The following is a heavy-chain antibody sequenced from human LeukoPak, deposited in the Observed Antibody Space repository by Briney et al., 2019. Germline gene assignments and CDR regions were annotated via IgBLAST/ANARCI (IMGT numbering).Heavy chain of an antibody. CDR2: IYTSGST. V-gene: IGHV4-61*02. J-gene: IGHJ4*02. CDR1: GGSISSGSYY. CDR3: ARSDWGIVVVPAAIRLDYYFDY. Sequence: PSQTLSLTCTVSGGSISSGSYYWSWIRQPAGKGLEWIGRIYTSGSTNYNPSLKSRVTISVDTSKNQFSLKLSSVTAADTAVYYCARSDWGIVVVPAAIRLDYYFDYWGQGTLVTVSS. D-gene: IGHD2-2*01.